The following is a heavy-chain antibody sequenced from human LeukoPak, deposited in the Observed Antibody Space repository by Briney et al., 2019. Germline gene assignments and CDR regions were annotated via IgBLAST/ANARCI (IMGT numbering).Heavy chain of an antibody. CDR3: AKDGYYYGSGSHHYDY. Sequence: GGSLRLSCAASGFTFSSYAMSWVRQAPGKGLEWVSAFNASGGSTSYADSVKGRFTISRDNSKNTLFLQMNSLRAEDTAIYFCAKDGYYYGSGSHHYDYWGQGTLVTVSS. CDR2: FNASGGST. V-gene: IGHV3-23*01. J-gene: IGHJ4*02. D-gene: IGHD3-10*01. CDR1: GFTFSSYA.